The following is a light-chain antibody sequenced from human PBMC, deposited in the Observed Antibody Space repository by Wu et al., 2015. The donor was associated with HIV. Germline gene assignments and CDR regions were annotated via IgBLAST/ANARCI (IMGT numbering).Light chain of an antibody. J-gene: IGKJ4*01. CDR2: AAS. Sequence: IRITQSPSSLSASTGDRVTITCRASQGISSYLAWYQQKPGKAPKVLIYAASTLQSGVPSRFSGSGSGTDFTLTISCLQSEDFATYYCQQYYSYPLTFGGGTKVEIK. CDR3: QQYYSYPLT. V-gene: IGKV1-8*01. CDR1: QGISSY.